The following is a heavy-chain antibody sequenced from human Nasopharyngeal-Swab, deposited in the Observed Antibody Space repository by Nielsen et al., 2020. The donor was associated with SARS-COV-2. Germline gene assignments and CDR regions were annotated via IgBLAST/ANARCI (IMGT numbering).Heavy chain of an antibody. CDR1: GFTFSSYS. J-gene: IGHJ6*03. V-gene: IGHV3-48*01. Sequence: GGSLRLSCAASGFTFSSYSMNWVRQAPGKGLEWVSYISSSSSTIYYAASVKGRFTISRDTAKNSLYLQMNSLRAEDTAVYYCARVGTYCSSTSCFALGGNRYIDVWGKGTTVTVSS. CDR2: ISSSSSTI. D-gene: IGHD2-2*01. CDR3: ARVGTYCSSTSCFALGGNRYIDV.